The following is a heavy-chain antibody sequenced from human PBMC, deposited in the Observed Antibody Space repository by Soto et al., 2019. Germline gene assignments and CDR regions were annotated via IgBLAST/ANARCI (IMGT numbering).Heavy chain of an antibody. CDR3: ARDMGLWFGEYWFDP. J-gene: IGHJ5*02. V-gene: IGHV4-39*07. CDR2: IYYSGST. CDR1: GGSISSSSYY. Sequence: SETLSLTCTVSGGSISSSSYYWGWIRQPPGKGLEWIGSIYYSGSTYYNPSLKSRVTISVDTSKNQFSLKLSSVTAADTAVYYCARDMGLWFGEYWFDPWGQGTLVTVSS. D-gene: IGHD3-10*01.